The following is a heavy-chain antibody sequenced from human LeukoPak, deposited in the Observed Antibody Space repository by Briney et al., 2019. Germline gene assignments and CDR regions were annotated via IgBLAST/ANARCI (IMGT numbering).Heavy chain of an antibody. J-gene: IGHJ4*02. V-gene: IGHV4-4*07. CDR1: GGSISSYY. Sequence: SETLSLTCTVSGGSISSYYWTWIRQPAGKGLEGIGRIYPSGSTNYNPSLKSRVTMSVDTSKNQFSLKLSSVTAADTAVYYCARENSGSYREFDYWGQGTLVTVSS. CDR2: IYPSGST. D-gene: IGHD1-26*01. CDR3: ARENSGSYREFDY.